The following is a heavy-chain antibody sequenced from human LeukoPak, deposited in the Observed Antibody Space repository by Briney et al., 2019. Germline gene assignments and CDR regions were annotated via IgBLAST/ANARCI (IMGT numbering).Heavy chain of an antibody. D-gene: IGHD2-15*01. V-gene: IGHV3-30*18. CDR1: GFNFSFYG. J-gene: IGHJ6*02. CDR3: AKDRLQGYYCGMDV. Sequence: PGGSLRLSCAASGFNFSFYGYHWVRQAPGKGLEWLAVTSYDGINKYYGDSAKGRFTISRDKSKSTLFLQMDSLRPEDTAVYFCAKDRLQGYYCGMDVWGQGTTVTVSS. CDR2: TSYDGINK.